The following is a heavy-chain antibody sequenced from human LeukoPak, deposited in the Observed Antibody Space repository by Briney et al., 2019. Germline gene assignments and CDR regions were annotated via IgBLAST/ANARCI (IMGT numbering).Heavy chain of an antibody. D-gene: IGHD6-13*01. CDR1: GFTFSSYW. CDR2: IWYDGSNK. V-gene: IGHV3-33*08. CDR3: ARAGSSWAFDY. J-gene: IGHJ4*02. Sequence: GGSLRLSCAASGFTFSSYWMSWVRQAPGKGLEWVAVIWYDGSNKYYADSVKGRFTISRDNSKNTLYLQMNSLRAEDTAVYYCARAGSSWAFDYWGQGTLVTVSS.